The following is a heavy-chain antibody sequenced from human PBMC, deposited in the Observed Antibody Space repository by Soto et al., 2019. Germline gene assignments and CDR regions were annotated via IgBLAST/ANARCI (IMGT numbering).Heavy chain of an antibody. V-gene: IGHV1-18*04. J-gene: IGHJ4*02. Sequence: ASVXVSCKASGYTFTIYGIIWVRQAPGQGLEWMGWISAYNGNTNYAQKLQGRVTMTTDTSTSTAYMELRSLRSDDTAVYYCERPNSNTLICFGELSSWGQGTLVTVSS. D-gene: IGHD3-10*01. CDR1: GYTFTIYG. CDR2: ISAYNGNT. CDR3: ERPNSNTLICFGELSS.